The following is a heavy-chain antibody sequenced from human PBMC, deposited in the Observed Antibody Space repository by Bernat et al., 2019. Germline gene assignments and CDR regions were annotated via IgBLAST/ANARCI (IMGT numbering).Heavy chain of an antibody. CDR3: ARDMIGYCSSTSCYGGTYFDY. D-gene: IGHD2-2*01. V-gene: IGHV3-33*01. CDR2: IWYDGSNK. CDR1: GFTFSSYG. J-gene: IGHJ4*02. Sequence: QVQLVESGGGVVQPGRSLRLSCAASGFTFSSYGMHWVRQAPGKGLEWVAGIWYDGSNKYYADSVKGRFTISRDNSKNTLYLQMNSLRAEDTAVYYCARDMIGYCSSTSCYGGTYFDYWGQGTLVTVSS.